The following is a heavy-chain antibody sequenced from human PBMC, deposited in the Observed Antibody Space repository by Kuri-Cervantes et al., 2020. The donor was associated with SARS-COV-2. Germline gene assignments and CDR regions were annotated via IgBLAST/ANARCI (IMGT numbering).Heavy chain of an antibody. CDR2: IYYSGST. D-gene: IGHD3-10*01. Sequence: GSLRLSCTVSGGSVSSGSYYWSWIRQPPGKGLEWIRYIYYSGSTNYNPSLKSQVTISVDTSKNQFSLKLSSVTAADTAVYYCTRDKSGYYGSGSYSLYYYYYGMDVWGQGTTVTVSS. J-gene: IGHJ6*02. V-gene: IGHV4-61*01. CDR1: GGSVSSGSYY. CDR3: TRDKSGYYGSGSYSLYYYYYGMDV.